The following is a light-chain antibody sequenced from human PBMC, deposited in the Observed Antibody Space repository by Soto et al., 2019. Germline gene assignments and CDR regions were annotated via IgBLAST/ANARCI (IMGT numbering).Light chain of an antibody. CDR1: QSVSVNS. CDR2: AAS. V-gene: IGKV3-20*01. Sequence: EIVLTQSPGTLSLSPGERATLSCRASQSVSVNSLAGYQQKGGQAPRLLIYAASTRATGVPDRFSGTGSGTDFALTISRLETDDSAVYYCQQYGGSPFTFGPVTKVDIK. CDR3: QQYGGSPFT. J-gene: IGKJ3*01.